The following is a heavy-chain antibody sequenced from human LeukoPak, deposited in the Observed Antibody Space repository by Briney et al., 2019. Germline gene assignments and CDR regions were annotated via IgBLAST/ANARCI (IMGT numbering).Heavy chain of an antibody. Sequence: SETLSLTCAVYGGSFSGYYWSWIRQPPGKGLEWIGEINHSGSTNYNPSLKSRVTISVDTSKNQFSLKLSSVTAADTAVYYCARADYGDFHFQHWGQGTLVTVSS. CDR3: ARADYGDFHFQH. CDR1: GGSFSGYY. V-gene: IGHV4-34*01. CDR2: INHSGST. D-gene: IGHD4-17*01. J-gene: IGHJ1*01.